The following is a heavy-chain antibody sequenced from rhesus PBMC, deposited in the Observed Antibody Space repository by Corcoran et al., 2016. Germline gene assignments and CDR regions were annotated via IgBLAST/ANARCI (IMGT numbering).Heavy chain of an antibody. Sequence: QVQLQESGPGLVKPSETLSLTCAVSGGSISTSNWWSWFRQPPGKGLEWIGNIGGSSGSTYYNPSRKSRVTISKDTSKNQFSLKLSSVTAADTAVYYCVRDSGNYDGLDSWGQGVVVTVSS. CDR3: VRDSGNYDGLDS. V-gene: IGHV4S19*01. J-gene: IGHJ6*01. D-gene: IGHD4-35*01. CDR2: IGGSSGST. CDR1: GGSISTSNW.